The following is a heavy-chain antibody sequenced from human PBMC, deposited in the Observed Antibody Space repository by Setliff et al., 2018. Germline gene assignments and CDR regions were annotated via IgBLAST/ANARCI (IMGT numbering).Heavy chain of an antibody. D-gene: IGHD1-26*01. J-gene: IGHJ4*02. Sequence: SETLSLTCTVSDASIGGSGYYWGWIRQPPGKGPEWIGNIHCSGSTHYNPSLKSRVTISVDTSKNQFSLKLSSVTAADTAVYYCARVAQGLPYVGGRYFDYWGQGTLVTVSS. CDR2: IHCSGST. V-gene: IGHV4-39*07. CDR1: DASIGGSGYY. CDR3: ARVAQGLPYVGGRYFDY.